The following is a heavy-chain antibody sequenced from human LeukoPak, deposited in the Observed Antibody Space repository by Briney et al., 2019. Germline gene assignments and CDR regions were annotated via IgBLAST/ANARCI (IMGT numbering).Heavy chain of an antibody. Sequence: GGSLRLSCAASGFTFSSYAMSWVGQAPGKGLEWVSAISGSGGSTYYADSVKGRFTISRDNSKNTLYLQMNSLRAEDTAVYYCAKGGARIAVAELDYWGQGTLVTVSS. CDR3: AKGGARIAVAELDY. V-gene: IGHV3-23*01. J-gene: IGHJ4*02. CDR2: ISGSGGST. D-gene: IGHD6-19*01. CDR1: GFTFSSYA.